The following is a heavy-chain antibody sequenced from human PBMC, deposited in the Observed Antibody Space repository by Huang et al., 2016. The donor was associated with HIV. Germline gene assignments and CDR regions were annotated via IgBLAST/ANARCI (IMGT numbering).Heavy chain of an antibody. CDR1: GGTFSSCG. CDR3: ARWEAAAHNNWFDP. CDR2: IIPIFGTP. J-gene: IGHJ5*02. D-gene: IGHD6-13*01. Sequence: QVQLVQSGAEVKKPGSSVKVSCRASGGTFSSCGISGVRQAPGQGLGWMGGIIPIFGTPNYEQKFQGRVTITADESTSTAYMELSSLRSEDTAVYYCARWEAAAHNNWFDPWGQGTLVTVSS. V-gene: IGHV1-69*01.